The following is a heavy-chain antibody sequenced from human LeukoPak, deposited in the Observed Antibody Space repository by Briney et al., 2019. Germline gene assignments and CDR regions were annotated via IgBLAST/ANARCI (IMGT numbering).Heavy chain of an antibody. CDR1: GGSITIYY. V-gene: IGHV4-4*07. Sequence: PSETLSLTCTVSGGSITIYYWSWIRQPAGKGLEWIGHIHTSGSTNYSPSLKSRVTISVDTSKNQFSLKLYSVTAADTAVYYCASPPDYGDYGGYWGQGTLVTVSS. CDR2: IHTSGST. CDR3: ASPPDYGDYGGY. D-gene: IGHD4-17*01. J-gene: IGHJ4*02.